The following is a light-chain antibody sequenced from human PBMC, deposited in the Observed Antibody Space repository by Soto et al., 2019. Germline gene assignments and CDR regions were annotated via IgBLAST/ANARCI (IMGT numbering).Light chain of an antibody. Sequence: QSVLTQPASVSGSPGQSITISCTGTSGDVDAFDYVSWYQQHPGKASKLMIFEVSDRPSGVSDCFSGSRSGSTASLTIFGLQAEGEADYFCASFTSSSTQVCGTGTKVTV. J-gene: IGLJ1*01. V-gene: IGLV2-14*01. CDR3: ASFTSSSTQV. CDR1: SGDVDAFDY. CDR2: EVS.